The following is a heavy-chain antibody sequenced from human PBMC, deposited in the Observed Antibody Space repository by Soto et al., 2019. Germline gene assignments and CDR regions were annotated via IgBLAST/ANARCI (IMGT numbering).Heavy chain of an antibody. CDR2: INHSGST. Sequence: PSETLSLTCAVYGGSFSGYYWSWIRQPPGKGLEWIGEINHSGSTNYNPSLKSRVTISVDTSKNQFSLKLSSVTAADTAVYYCARGRGLRYFDWLLSPTDDYWGQGTLVTVSS. J-gene: IGHJ4*02. V-gene: IGHV4-34*01. CDR1: GGSFSGYY. CDR3: ARGRGLRYFDWLLSPTDDY. D-gene: IGHD3-9*01.